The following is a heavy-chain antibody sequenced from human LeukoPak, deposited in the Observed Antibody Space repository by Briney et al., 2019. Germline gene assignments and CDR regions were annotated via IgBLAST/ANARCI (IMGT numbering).Heavy chain of an antibody. CDR2: ISYDGSNK. J-gene: IGHJ4*02. V-gene: IGHV3-30*04. CDR1: GFTFSSYA. Sequence: PGRSLRPSCAASGFTFSSYAMHWVRQAPGKGLEWVAVISYDGSNKYYADSVKGRFTISRDNSKNTLYLQMNSLRAEDTAVYYCARDPRDFGVVTRAVDYWGQGTLVTVSS. CDR3: ARDPRDFGVVTRAVDY. D-gene: IGHD3-3*01.